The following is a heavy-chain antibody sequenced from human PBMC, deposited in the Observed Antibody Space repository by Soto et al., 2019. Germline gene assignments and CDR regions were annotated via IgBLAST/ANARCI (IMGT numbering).Heavy chain of an antibody. CDR1: GFTFSSYA. V-gene: IGHV3-30-3*01. CDR3: AREGGYQLPQRDPDEYYYYYGMDV. Sequence: QVQLVESGGGVVQPGRSLRLSCAASGFTFSSYAMHWVRQAPGKGLEWVAVISYDGSNKYYADSVKGRFTISRDNSKNTLYLQMNSLRAEDTAVYYCAREGGYQLPQRDPDEYYYYYGMDVWGQGTTFTVSS. J-gene: IGHJ6*02. D-gene: IGHD2-2*01. CDR2: ISYDGSNK.